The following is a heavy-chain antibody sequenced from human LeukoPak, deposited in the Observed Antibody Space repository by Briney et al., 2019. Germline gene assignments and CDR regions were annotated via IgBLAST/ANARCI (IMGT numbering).Heavy chain of an antibody. CDR2: ISGSGDST. V-gene: IGHV3-23*01. Sequence: GGSLRLSCAASGFTFSSYALNWVRQAPGKGLEWVSSISGSGDSTYYADSVKGRFTISRDNFKNTVYLQMNSLRAEDTAVYYCAKDNHYYDRSGYGAFDIWGQGTMVTVSS. CDR3: AKDNHYYDRSGYGAFDI. D-gene: IGHD3-22*01. CDR1: GFTFSSYA. J-gene: IGHJ3*02.